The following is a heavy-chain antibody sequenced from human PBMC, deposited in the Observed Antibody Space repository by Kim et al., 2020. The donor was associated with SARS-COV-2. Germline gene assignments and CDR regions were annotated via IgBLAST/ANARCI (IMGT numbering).Heavy chain of an antibody. D-gene: IGHD2-2*01. V-gene: IGHV4-31*02. J-gene: IGHJ4*02. Sequence: SLKSRVTISVDTSKNQFALKLSSVTAADTAVYYCARGGYVVPAATYYCDYWGQGTLVTVSS. CDR3: ARGGYVVPAATYYCDY.